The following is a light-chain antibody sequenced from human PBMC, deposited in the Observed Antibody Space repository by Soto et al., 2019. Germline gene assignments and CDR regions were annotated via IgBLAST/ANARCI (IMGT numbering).Light chain of an antibody. CDR2: DVT. CDR1: SSDVGGYNY. Sequence: QSVLTQPRSVSGSPGQSVTISCTGTSSDVGGYNYVSWYQLHPGKAPKLMIYDVTKRPSGVPDRFSGSKSGNTASLTISGLQADDEADYYCCSYAGSSYVFGTGTKVTVL. V-gene: IGLV2-11*01. CDR3: CSYAGSSYV. J-gene: IGLJ1*01.